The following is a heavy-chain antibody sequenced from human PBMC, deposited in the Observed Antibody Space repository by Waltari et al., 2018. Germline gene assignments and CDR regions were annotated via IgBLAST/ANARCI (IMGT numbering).Heavy chain of an antibody. J-gene: IGHJ4*02. Sequence: EVQLLESGGGLVQPGGSLRLSCVASGFTFGAYPLTWVRQAPGNGLDWVSTIRGSGADTYYADSVKGRFTISRDNSRDTLYLQMNTLTAGDTAIYYCAKSLGDTYGRYPMDYWGQGTLVTVSS. CDR2: IRGSGADT. CDR3: AKSLGDTYGRYPMDY. D-gene: IGHD3-10*01. CDR1: GFTFGAYP. V-gene: IGHV3-23*01.